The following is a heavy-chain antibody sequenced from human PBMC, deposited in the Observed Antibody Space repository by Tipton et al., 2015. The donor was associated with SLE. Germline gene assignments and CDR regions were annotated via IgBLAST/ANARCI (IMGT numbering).Heavy chain of an antibody. D-gene: IGHD5-18*01. CDR1: GASINSHY. Sequence: TLSLTCTVSGASINSHYWSWIRQPPGKGLEWIGYIYYSGKTDYNPSLKSRVTISVDTSKNQFSLKLSSVTAADTAVYYCARQSDTTMVAYFDSWGQGMVVTVSS. V-gene: IGHV4-59*11. CDR2: IYYSGKT. J-gene: IGHJ4*02. CDR3: ARQSDTTMVAYFDS.